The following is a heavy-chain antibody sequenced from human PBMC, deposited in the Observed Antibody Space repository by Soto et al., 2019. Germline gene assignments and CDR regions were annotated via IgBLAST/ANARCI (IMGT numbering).Heavy chain of an antibody. CDR3: ARGGGGRVGVWGSYRYNDAFDI. CDR1: GFTFSSYA. Sequence: QVQLVESGGGVVQPGRSLRLSCAASGFTFSSYAMHWVRQAPGKGLEWVAVISYDGSNKYYADSVKGRFTISRDNSKKTLYLEMNSRRAEDTAVYYCARGGGGRVGVWGSYRYNDAFDIWGQGTMVTVSS. V-gene: IGHV3-30-3*01. J-gene: IGHJ3*02. CDR2: ISYDGSNK. D-gene: IGHD3-16*02.